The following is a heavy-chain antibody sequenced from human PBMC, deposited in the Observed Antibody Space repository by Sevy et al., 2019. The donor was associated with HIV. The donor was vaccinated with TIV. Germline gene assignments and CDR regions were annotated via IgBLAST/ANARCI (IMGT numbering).Heavy chain of an antibody. D-gene: IGHD2-2*01. CDR2: INHSAST. J-gene: IGHJ5*02. CDR1: GGSFSGYY. Sequence: SETLSLTCAVHGGSFSGYYWNWIRQPPGKGLEWIGEINHSASTNYNPSLKSRVTISVDTSKNQFSLKLSSVTAADTAVYYCARSPPIVVVPGAPSWFDPWGQGTLVTVSS. V-gene: IGHV4-34*01. CDR3: ARSPPIVVVPGAPSWFDP.